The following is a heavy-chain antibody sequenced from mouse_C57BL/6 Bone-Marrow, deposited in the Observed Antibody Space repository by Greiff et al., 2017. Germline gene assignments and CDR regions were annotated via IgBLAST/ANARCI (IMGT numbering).Heavy chain of an antibody. D-gene: IGHD2-4*01. CDR1: GYSFTDYN. CDR2: INPNYGTT. V-gene: IGHV1-39*01. J-gene: IGHJ4*01. CDR3: ASGYYDDYAFDY. Sequence: VQLQQSGPELVKPGASVKISCKASGYSFTDYNMNWVKQSNEKSLEWIGVINPNYGTTSYNQKFQGKATLTADQSSSTAYMQLSSLTSEDAAVYYCASGYYDDYAFDYWGQGTPVTVSA.